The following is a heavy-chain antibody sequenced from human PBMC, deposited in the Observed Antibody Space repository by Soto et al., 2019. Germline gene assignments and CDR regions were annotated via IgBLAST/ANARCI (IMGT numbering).Heavy chain of an antibody. V-gene: IGHV3-74*01. CDR3: ARHRDAHMDV. CDR2: INSDGSST. J-gene: IGHJ6*02. CDR1: RFTFSNYW. Sequence: GGSLRLSCAASRFTFSNYWMHWVRQAPGKGLVWVSRINSDGSSTNYADSVKGRFTISRDSAKNTLYLQMNSLRAEDTAVYYCARHRDAHMDVWGQGTTVTVSS.